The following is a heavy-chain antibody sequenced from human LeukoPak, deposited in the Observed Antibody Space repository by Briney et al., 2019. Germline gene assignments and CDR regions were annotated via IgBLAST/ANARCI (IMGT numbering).Heavy chain of an antibody. J-gene: IGHJ4*02. CDR1: GFTFSSYA. D-gene: IGHD2-8*01. CDR2: ISGSGAGT. Sequence: GGSLRLSCAVSGFTFSSYAMSWVRQAPGKGLEWVSGISGSGAGTYYADSVKGRFTISRDNSKNTLYLQMNSLRAEDTAVYYCAKMVREFYTISYYFDYWGQGTLVTVSS. V-gene: IGHV3-23*01. CDR3: AKMVREFYTISYYFDY.